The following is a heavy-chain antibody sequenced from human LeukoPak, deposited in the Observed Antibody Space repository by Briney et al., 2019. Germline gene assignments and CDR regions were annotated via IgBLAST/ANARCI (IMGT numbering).Heavy chain of an antibody. CDR2: IIPILGIA. J-gene: IGHJ4*02. Sequence: SVKVSCKASGGTFSNYAISWVRQAPGQGLEWMGRIIPILGIAKYAQKFQGRVTVTADKSTSRAYMELSSLRSEDTAVYYCARDGSLTGTPLSLSFDYRGQGTLVTVSS. CDR3: ARDGSLTGTPLSLSFDY. V-gene: IGHV1-69*04. CDR1: GGTFSNYA. D-gene: IGHD1-7*01.